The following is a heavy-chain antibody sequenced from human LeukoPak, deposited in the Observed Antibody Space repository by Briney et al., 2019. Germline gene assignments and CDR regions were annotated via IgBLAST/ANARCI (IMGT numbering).Heavy chain of an antibody. CDR3: AKLEAAAGTSMDV. D-gene: IGHD6-13*01. J-gene: IGHJ6*02. Sequence: PGGSLRLSCAASGFTFSSYAMSWVRQAPGKGLEWVSAISGSGGSTYYADSVKGRFTISRDNSKDTLYLQMNSLRAEDTAVYYCAKLEAAAGTSMDVWGQGTTVTVSS. V-gene: IGHV3-23*01. CDR2: ISGSGGST. CDR1: GFTFSSYA.